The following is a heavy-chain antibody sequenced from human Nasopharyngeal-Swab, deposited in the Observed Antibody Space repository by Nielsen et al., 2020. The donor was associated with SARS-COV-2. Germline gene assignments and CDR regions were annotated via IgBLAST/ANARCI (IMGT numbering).Heavy chain of an antibody. CDR3: ARNPVDYDYVWGSYRYRTFDY. Sequence: SVKVSCKASGGTFSSYAISWVRQAPGQGLEWMGGIIPIFGTANYAQKFQGRVTITADNSTSTAYMELSSLRSEDTAVYYCARNPVDYDYVWGSYRYRTFDYWGQGTLVTVSS. D-gene: IGHD3-16*02. CDR2: IIPIFGTA. J-gene: IGHJ4*02. CDR1: GGTFSSYA. V-gene: IGHV1-69*06.